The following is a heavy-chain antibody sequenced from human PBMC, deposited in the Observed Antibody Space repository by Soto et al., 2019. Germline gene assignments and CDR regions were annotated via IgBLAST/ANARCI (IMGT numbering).Heavy chain of an antibody. J-gene: IGHJ5*02. Sequence: GESLKISCAASGFTFSSYAMSWVRQAPGKGLEWVSAISGSGGSTYYADSVKGRFTISRDNSKNTLYLQMNSLRAEDTAVYYCANVELELIWFDPWGQGTLVTVSS. V-gene: IGHV3-23*01. D-gene: IGHD1-7*01. CDR3: ANVELELIWFDP. CDR2: ISGSGGST. CDR1: GFTFSSYA.